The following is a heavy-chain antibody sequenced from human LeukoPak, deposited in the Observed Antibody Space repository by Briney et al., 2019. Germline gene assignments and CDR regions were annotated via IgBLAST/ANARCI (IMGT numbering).Heavy chain of an antibody. D-gene: IGHD4-17*01. J-gene: IGHJ4*02. CDR3: AKDYGDYAYYFHY. CDR2: ISGSGYST. Sequence: GGSLRLSCAASGFPFSHCAMSWVRQAPGKGLEWVSVISGSGYSTYYADSVKGRFTISRDNSKNTLYLQTNSLRAEDTAVYYCAKDYGDYAYYFHYWGQGTLVTVSS. V-gene: IGHV3-23*01. CDR1: GFPFSHCA.